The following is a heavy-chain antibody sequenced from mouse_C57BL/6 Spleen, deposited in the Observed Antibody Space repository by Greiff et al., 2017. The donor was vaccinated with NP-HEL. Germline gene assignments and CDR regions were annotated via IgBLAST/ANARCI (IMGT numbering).Heavy chain of an antibody. Sequence: VKLVESGPGLVAPSQSLSITCTVSGFSLTSYGVAWVRQPPGKGLEWLGVIWGGGSPNYNSAPMSRLSISKDNSKSQVFLKMNSLQTDDTAMYYGAKHDKGAWFAYWGQGTLVTVSA. CDR2: IWGGGSP. CDR3: AKHDKGAWFAY. V-gene: IGHV2-9*01. J-gene: IGHJ3*01. CDR1: GFSLTSYG.